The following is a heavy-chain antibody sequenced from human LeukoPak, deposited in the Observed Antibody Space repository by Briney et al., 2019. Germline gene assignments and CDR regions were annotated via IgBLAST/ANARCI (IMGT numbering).Heavy chain of an antibody. CDR1: GYSFTSYW. J-gene: IGHJ5*02. CDR2: IYPGDSDT. CDR3: ARQKSDSSSWYSLLPTEDWFDP. D-gene: IGHD6-13*01. V-gene: IGHV5-51*01. Sequence: GESLKISCKGSGYSFTSYWIGWVRQMPGKGLEWMGIIYPGDSDTRYSPSFQGQVTISADKSISTAYLQWSSLKASDTAMYYCARQKSDSSSWYSLLPTEDWFDPWGQGTLVTVSS.